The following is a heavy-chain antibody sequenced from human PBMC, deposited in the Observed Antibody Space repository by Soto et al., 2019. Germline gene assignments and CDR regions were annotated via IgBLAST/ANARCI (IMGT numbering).Heavy chain of an antibody. Sequence: GGSLRLSCAASGFTFSSYAMSWVRQAPGKGLEWVSAISGSGGSTYYADSVKGRFTISRDNSKNTLYLQMNSLRAEDTAVYYCAKDPLLYYDFWSGYYLSDPSAIPTFDYWGQGTLVTVSS. J-gene: IGHJ4*02. CDR3: AKDPLLYYDFWSGYYLSDPSAIPTFDY. CDR2: ISGSGGST. V-gene: IGHV3-23*01. CDR1: GFTFSSYA. D-gene: IGHD3-3*01.